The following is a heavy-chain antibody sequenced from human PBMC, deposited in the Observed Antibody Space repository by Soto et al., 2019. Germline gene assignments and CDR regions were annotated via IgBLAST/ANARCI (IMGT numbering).Heavy chain of an antibody. J-gene: IGHJ3*02. CDR1: GVSISSYC. D-gene: IGHD3-22*01. CDR3: ARTYYYDSSGYKAFDI. V-gene: IGHV4-59*01. Sequence: SETLSLTCTVSGVSISSYCWSWIRQPPGKGLEWIGYIYYSGSTNYNPSLKSRVTISVDTSKNQFSLKLSSVTAADTAVYYCARTYYYDSSGYKAFDIWGQGTMVTVSS. CDR2: IYYSGST.